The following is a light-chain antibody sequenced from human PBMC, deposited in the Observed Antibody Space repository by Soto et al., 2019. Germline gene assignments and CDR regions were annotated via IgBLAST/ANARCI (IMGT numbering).Light chain of an antibody. J-gene: IGLJ2*01. V-gene: IGLV2-14*03. Sequence: QSVLTQPASVSGSPGQSISISCTGTSCGIGRYNYVSRYQHSPAKAAKLIKYNVTDRPSGVSNRFSGSKSGTTASLTISGRQAADEEDYYCGSYTSSGTMIFGGGTKLTVL. CDR3: GSYTSSGTMI. CDR1: SCGIGRYNY. CDR2: NVT.